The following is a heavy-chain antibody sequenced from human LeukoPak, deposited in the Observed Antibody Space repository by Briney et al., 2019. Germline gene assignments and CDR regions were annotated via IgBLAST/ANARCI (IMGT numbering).Heavy chain of an antibody. CDR2: ISGSGGST. Sequence: GESLKISCAASGFTFSSYAMSWVRQAPGKGLEWVSAISGSGGSTYYADSAKGRFTISRDNSKNTLYLQMNSLRAEDTAVYYCAKVGRDLVLWFGESTTYYFDYWGQGTLVTVSS. J-gene: IGHJ4*02. CDR3: AKVGRDLVLWFGESTTYYFDY. V-gene: IGHV3-23*01. CDR1: GFTFSSYA. D-gene: IGHD3-10*01.